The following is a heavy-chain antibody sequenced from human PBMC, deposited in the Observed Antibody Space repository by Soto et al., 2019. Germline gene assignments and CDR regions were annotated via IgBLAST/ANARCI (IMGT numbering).Heavy chain of an antibody. D-gene: IGHD6-13*01. V-gene: IGHV5-51*01. J-gene: IGHJ6*02. CDR1: GYSFTSYW. CDR3: ARTSAGGKYYDGMDV. CDR2: IYPGDSDT. Sequence: GESLKISCKGSGYSFTSYWIGWVRQMPGKGLEWMGIIYPGDSDTRYSPSFQGQVTISADKSISTAYLQWSSLKASDTAMYYCARTSAGGKYYDGMDVWGQGTTVTGSS.